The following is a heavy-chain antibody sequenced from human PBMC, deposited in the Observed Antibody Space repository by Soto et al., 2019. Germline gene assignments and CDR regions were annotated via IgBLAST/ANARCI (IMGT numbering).Heavy chain of an antibody. J-gene: IGHJ6*03. CDR3: AGARFLYYYMDV. CDR2: IYYSGST. D-gene: IGHD3-16*01. V-gene: IGHV4-59*01. Sequence: PSETMSLTSTVSGGSISSYYWSWIRQPPGKGLEWIGYIYYSGSTNYNPSLKSRVTISVDTSKNQFSLKLSSVTAADTAVYYCAGARFLYYYMDVWGKGTTVTVSS. CDR1: GGSISSYY.